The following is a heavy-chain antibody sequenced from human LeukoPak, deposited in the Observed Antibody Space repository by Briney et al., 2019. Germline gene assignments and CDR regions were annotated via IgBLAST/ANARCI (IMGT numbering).Heavy chain of an antibody. Sequence: ASVTVSCTASGYTFTSYGISWVRQAPGQGLEWMGWISAYNGNTNYAQKLQGRVNMTTDTSTSTAYMELRSLRSDDTAVYYCARDQYSSSWYGSEYYGMDVWGQGTTVTVSS. J-gene: IGHJ6*02. CDR3: ARDQYSSSWYGSEYYGMDV. D-gene: IGHD6-13*01. V-gene: IGHV1-18*01. CDR1: GYTFTSYG. CDR2: ISAYNGNT.